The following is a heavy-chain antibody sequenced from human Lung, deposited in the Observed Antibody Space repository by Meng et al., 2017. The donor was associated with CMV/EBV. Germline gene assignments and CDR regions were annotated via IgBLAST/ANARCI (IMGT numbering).Heavy chain of an antibody. CDR3: ARGLAVAGTSHFDY. Sequence: ASVXVSCKASGYTFNGYYMHWVRQAPGEGLEWMGWINPNSGSTNYAQKFQGRVTMTRDTYISTAYMELSRLRSDDTAVYYGARGLAVAGTSHFDYWGQGTLVTVSS. V-gene: IGHV1-2*02. D-gene: IGHD6-19*01. J-gene: IGHJ4*02. CDR2: INPNSGST. CDR1: GYTFNGYY.